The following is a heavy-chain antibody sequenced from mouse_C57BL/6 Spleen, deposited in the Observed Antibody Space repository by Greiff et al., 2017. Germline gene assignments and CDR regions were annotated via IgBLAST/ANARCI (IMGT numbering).Heavy chain of an antibody. J-gene: IGHJ4*01. CDR1: GYTFTDYY. D-gene: IGHD1-1*01. V-gene: IGHV1-75*01. CDR3: ARNYGSSYHAMDY. Sequence: QVLLKESGPELVKPGASVKISCKASGYTFTDYYINWVKQRPGQGLEWIGWIFPGSGSTYYNEKFKGKATLTVDKSSSTAYMLLSSLTSEDSAVYFCARNYGSSYHAMDYWGQGTSVTVSS. CDR2: IFPGSGST.